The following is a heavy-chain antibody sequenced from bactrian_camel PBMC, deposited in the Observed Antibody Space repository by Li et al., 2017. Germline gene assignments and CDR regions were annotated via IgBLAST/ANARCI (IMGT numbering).Heavy chain of an antibody. CDR3: ASGPGIFRGFNYLETDDYRF. CDR1: GIDFNDYS. CDR2: LDAIDGSE. V-gene: IGHV3-2*01. Sequence: QLVESGGDLVQPGGSLRLSCAASGIDFNDYSMTWVLQAPGKALEWVASLDAIDGSEKYADSVKGRFTVSRDKAKDTLYQQVNSLEPDDTATYFCASGPGIFRGFNYLETDDYRFWGQGTQVTVS. J-gene: IGHJ4*01. D-gene: IGHD2*01.